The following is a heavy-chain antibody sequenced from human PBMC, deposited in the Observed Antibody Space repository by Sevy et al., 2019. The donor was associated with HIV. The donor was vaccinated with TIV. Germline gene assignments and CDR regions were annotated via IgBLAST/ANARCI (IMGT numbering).Heavy chain of an antibody. D-gene: IGHD3-9*01. J-gene: IGHJ6*02. CDR3: ATDQYYDIVTGLHGVDV. V-gene: IGHV4-61*01. CDR1: GGRVTDGSYF. Sequence: SETLSLTCSVSGGRVTDGSYFWTWIRQPPGKGLEWIGYIYWSGYTTYNPSLKSRVTISIDTSRNQFSLQLNSATAADTAVYYCATDQYYDIVTGLHGVDVWGLGTTVTVSS. CDR2: IYWSGYT.